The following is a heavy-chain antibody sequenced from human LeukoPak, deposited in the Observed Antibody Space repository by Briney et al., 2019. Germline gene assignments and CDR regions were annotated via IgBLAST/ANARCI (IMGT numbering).Heavy chain of an antibody. Sequence: SVKVSCKVSGGTFNSYAVAWVRQAPGQGLDWMGLIIPAFGTTHYAPRFQGRVTLTSDKSTTTAYMELGSLRSEATAVHYCPREYYGSGSYYYGYYFDLGGQETLVTLSS. CDR2: IIPAFGTT. CDR3: PREYYGSGSYYYGYYFDL. V-gene: IGHV1-69*06. CDR1: GGTFNSYA. J-gene: IGHJ4*02. D-gene: IGHD3-10*01.